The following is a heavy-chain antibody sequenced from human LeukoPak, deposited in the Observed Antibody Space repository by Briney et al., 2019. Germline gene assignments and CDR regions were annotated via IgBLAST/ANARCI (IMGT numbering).Heavy chain of an antibody. J-gene: IGHJ4*02. CDR1: SGSISSTSYY. V-gene: IGHV4-39*07. CDR3: AREMRTPRGGFDY. Sequence: SETLSLTCTVSSGSISSTSYYWGWIRQPPGMGLEWIGSMYYSGSTYYNPSLKSRVTISVDTSKSQFSLKLSSVTAADTAVYYCAREMRTPRGGFDYWDQGTLVTVSS. CDR2: MYYSGST. D-gene: IGHD3-10*01.